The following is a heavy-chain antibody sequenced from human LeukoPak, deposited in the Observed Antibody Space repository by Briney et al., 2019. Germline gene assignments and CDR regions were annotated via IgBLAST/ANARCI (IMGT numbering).Heavy chain of an antibody. CDR3: ARGRYGDYYFDY. CDR2: IYHSGST. CDR1: GGSISSGGYS. V-gene: IGHV4-30-2*01. Sequence: SQTLSLTCAVSGGSISSGGYSWSWIRQPPGMGLEWIGYIYHSGSTYYNPSLKSRVTISVDRSKNQFSLKLSSVTAADTAVYYCARGRYGDYYFDYWGQGTLVTVSS. D-gene: IGHD4-17*01. J-gene: IGHJ4*02.